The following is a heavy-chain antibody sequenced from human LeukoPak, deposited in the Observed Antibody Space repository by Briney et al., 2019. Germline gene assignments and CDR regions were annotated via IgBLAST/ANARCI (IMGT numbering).Heavy chain of an antibody. V-gene: IGHV3-15*01. Sequence: GGSLRLSCAASGFTFSNAWMSWVRQAPGKGLERVGRIKSKTDGGTTDYAAPVKGRFTISRDDSKNTLYLQMNSLKTEDTAVYYCTTDPSIASYFDYWGQGTLVTVSS. D-gene: IGHD6-6*01. CDR3: TTDPSIASYFDY. CDR1: GFTFSNAW. CDR2: IKSKTDGGTT. J-gene: IGHJ4*02.